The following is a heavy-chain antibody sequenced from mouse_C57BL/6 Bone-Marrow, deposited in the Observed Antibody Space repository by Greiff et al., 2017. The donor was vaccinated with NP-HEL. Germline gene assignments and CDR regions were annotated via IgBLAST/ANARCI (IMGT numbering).Heavy chain of an antibody. CDR2: ISSGSSTI. CDR1: GFTFSDYG. Sequence: EVQGVESGGGLVKPGGSLKLSCAASGFTFSDYGMHWVRQAPEKGLEWVAYISSGSSTIYYAATVKGRFTISRDNAKNTLFLQRTSLRSEDTAMYYCARDYYGSTHYYAMDYWGQGTSVTVSS. J-gene: IGHJ4*01. V-gene: IGHV5-17*01. CDR3: ARDYYGSTHYYAMDY. D-gene: IGHD1-1*01.